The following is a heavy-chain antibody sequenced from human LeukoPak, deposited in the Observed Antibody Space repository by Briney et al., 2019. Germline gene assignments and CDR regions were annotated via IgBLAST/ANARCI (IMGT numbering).Heavy chain of an antibody. CDR1: GFTFDTYA. V-gene: IGHV3-23*01. D-gene: IGHD3-22*01. Sequence: PGGSLRLSCAASGFTFDTYAMSXXXXXXXXXXXXXXGISATGDKTYYSXSXXXRXXXXRXXSXXTVYLQMNSLRAEDTALYYCVKAPLDYDSTDYSTDWGQGTLVTVSS. J-gene: IGHJ4*02. CDR3: VKAPLDYDSTDYSTD. CDR2: ISATGDKT.